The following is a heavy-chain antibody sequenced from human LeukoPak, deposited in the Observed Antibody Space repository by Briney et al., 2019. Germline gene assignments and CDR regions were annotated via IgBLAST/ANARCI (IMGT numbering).Heavy chain of an antibody. D-gene: IGHD3-10*01. CDR1: GFDFPNYW. CDR3: SGTLTYIGH. Sequence: GESLRISCKTSGFDFPNYWSGWVRQTPGKGLEWMMIIHPGDSDTRYNPSFEGQVSISVDKSISTVYLQWRSLKASDSALYFGSGTLTYIGHWGQGTLVTVSS. J-gene: IGHJ4*02. CDR2: IHPGDSDT. V-gene: IGHV5-51*01.